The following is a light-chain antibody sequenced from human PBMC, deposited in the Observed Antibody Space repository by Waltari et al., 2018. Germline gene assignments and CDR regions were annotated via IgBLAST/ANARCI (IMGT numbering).Light chain of an antibody. Sequence: EIVLTQSPGTLSLSPGARATLSCRASQSVSSSYLAWYQQKPGHAPRLLIYGASSRATGIPDRFSGSGSGTDFTLTISRLEPEDFAVYYCQQYGSSPLTFGQGTKVEIK. J-gene: IGKJ1*01. CDR1: QSVSSSY. CDR3: QQYGSSPLT. V-gene: IGKV3-20*01. CDR2: GAS.